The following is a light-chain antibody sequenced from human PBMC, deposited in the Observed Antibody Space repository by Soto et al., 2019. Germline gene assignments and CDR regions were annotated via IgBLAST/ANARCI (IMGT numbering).Light chain of an antibody. V-gene: IGKV3-20*01. CDR2: GAS. J-gene: IGKJ1*01. CDR3: QQYGSSRT. CDR1: QSVSSSY. Sequence: EIGLTHSACTLSLSPGERATLSCRASQSVSSSYLAWYQQKPGQAPRLLIYGASSRATGIPDRFSGSGSGTDFALTISRLEPEDFAVYYCQQYGSSRTFGQGTGGYQ.